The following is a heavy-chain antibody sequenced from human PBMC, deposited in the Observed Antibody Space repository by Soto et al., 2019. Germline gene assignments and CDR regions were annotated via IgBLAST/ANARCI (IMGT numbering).Heavy chain of an antibody. V-gene: IGHV3-30*18. Sequence: QVQLVESGGGVVQPGRSLRLSCAASGFMFTNYGMHWVRQAPGKGLEWAAVISYDGSDKFYADSVTGRFTISRDNSNDTLSLQMNSLRAEDTAMYYCANSLVSNDGFDVWGQGTMVTISS. CDR2: ISYDGSDK. CDR1: GFMFTNYG. J-gene: IGHJ3*01. D-gene: IGHD6-6*01. CDR3: ANSLVSNDGFDV.